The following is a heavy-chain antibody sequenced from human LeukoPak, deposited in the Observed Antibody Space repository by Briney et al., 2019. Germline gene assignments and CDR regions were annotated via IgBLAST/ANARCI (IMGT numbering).Heavy chain of an antibody. Sequence: SETLSLTCTVSGGSISSYYWSWIRQPPGKGLEWIGNIYSSGSTNYNPSLKSRVSISVDTSKKQFSLKLSPVTAADTAVYYCARRVADAGFGYWGQGTLVTVSS. V-gene: IGHV4-59*08. J-gene: IGHJ4*02. CDR3: ARRVADAGFGY. D-gene: IGHD6-19*01. CDR2: IYSSGST. CDR1: GGSISSYY.